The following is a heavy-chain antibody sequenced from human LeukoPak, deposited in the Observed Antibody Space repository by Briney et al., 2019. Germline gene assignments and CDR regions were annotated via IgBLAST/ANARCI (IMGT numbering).Heavy chain of an antibody. CDR3: ARVGMTTVTTAGLDS. CDR1: GGTFSSYA. Sequence: SVKVSCKASGGTFSSYAISWVRQAPRQGLEWMGGIIPIFGTANYAQKFQGRVTITADESTSTAYMELSSLRSEDTAVYYCARVGMTTVTTAGLDSWGQGTLVTVSS. D-gene: IGHD4-11*01. J-gene: IGHJ5*01. CDR2: IIPIFGTA. V-gene: IGHV1-69*13.